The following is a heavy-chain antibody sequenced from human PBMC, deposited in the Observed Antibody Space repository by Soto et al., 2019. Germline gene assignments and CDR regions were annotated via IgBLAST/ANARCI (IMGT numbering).Heavy chain of an antibody. Sequence: VGSLRLSCAASGFTFSSYAMHWVRQAPGKGLEWVAVISYDGSNKYYADSVKGRFTISRDNSKNTLYLQMNSLRAEDTAVYYCARDKESYFDYWGQGTLVTVSS. J-gene: IGHJ4*02. CDR2: ISYDGSNK. V-gene: IGHV3-30-3*01. CDR1: GFTFSSYA. CDR3: ARDKESYFDY.